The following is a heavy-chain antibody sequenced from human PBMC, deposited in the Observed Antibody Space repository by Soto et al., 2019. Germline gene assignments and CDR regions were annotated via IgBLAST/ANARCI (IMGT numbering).Heavy chain of an antibody. CDR1: VGSISSGEYY. V-gene: IGHV4-31*03. CDR2: IYDSGST. Sequence: VELQESGPGLVKPSQTLSLTCTVSVGSISSGEYYWSWISQHPGKGLEWIGYIYDSGSTYYNPSLKSRVTISVDTSKNQFSLNLSSVTAADTAVYYCASQATGWYPDYWGQGTLVTVSS. CDR3: ASQATGWYPDY. J-gene: IGHJ4*02. D-gene: IGHD6-19*01.